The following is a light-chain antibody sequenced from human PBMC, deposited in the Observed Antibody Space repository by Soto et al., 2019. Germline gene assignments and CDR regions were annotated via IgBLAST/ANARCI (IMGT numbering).Light chain of an antibody. J-gene: IGKJ1*01. V-gene: IGKV1-5*03. Sequence: DIHMTQSPSTLSASVGDRVTITCRASQSISSWLAWYQQKPGKAPKLLIYKASTLESGVPSRFSGSGSGTEFTLTISSLQPGDFATYYCQQYNSYSRTFGQGTKVDIK. CDR1: QSISSW. CDR3: QQYNSYSRT. CDR2: KAS.